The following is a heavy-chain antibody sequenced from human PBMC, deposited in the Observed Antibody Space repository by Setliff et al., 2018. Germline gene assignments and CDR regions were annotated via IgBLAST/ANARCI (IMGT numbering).Heavy chain of an antibody. Sequence: SVKVSCKASGGTFSSYAISWVRQAPGQGLEWMGGIIPIFGTANYAQKFQGRVTMTRDTSTSTVYLELSSLRSEDTAVYYCARAPGIQPYYYYGMDVWGQGTTVTVS. CDR3: ARAPGIQPYYYYGMDV. CDR1: GGTFSSYA. CDR2: IIPIFGTA. J-gene: IGHJ6*02. D-gene: IGHD5-18*01. V-gene: IGHV1-69*05.